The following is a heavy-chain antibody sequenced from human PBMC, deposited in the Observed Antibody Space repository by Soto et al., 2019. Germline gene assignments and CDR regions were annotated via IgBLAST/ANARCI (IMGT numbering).Heavy chain of an antibody. Sequence: GGSLRLSCAASGFTVSSDYMSWFRQAPWKWLEWVSVIYSGGSTYYADSVKGRFTISRDNSKNTLYLQMNSLRAEDTAVYYCAREGSNLYPYYYGMDVWGQGTTVTVSS. CDR1: GFTVSSDY. V-gene: IGHV3-53*01. D-gene: IGHD2-2*02. CDR2: IYSGGST. CDR3: AREGSNLYPYYYGMDV. J-gene: IGHJ6*02.